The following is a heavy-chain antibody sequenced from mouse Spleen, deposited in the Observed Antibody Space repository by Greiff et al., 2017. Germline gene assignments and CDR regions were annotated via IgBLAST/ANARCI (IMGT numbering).Heavy chain of an antibody. V-gene: IGHV2-9*02. J-gene: IGHJ3*01. Sequence: VKLVESGPGLVAPSQSLSITCTVSGFSLTSYGVHWVRQPPGKGLEWLGVIWAGGSTNYNSALMSRLSISKDNSKSQVFLKMNSLQTDDTAMYYCARDRYGNYLGWFAYWGQGTLVTVSA. D-gene: IGHD2-10*02. CDR2: IWAGGST. CDR3: ARDRYGNYLGWFAY. CDR1: GFSLTSYG.